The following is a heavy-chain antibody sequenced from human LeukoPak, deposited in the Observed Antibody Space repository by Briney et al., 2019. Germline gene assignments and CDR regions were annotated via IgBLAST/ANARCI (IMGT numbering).Heavy chain of an antibody. CDR2: IIPILGIA. J-gene: IGHJ6*03. D-gene: IGHD2-2*02. CDR3: ASHLGYCSSASCYRYYYYYYMDV. Sequence: GASVKVSCKASGGTFSSYTISWVRQAPGQGLEWMGRIIPILGIANYAQKFQGRVTITADKSTSTAYMELSSLRSEDTAVYYCASHLGYCSSASCYRYYYYYYMDVWGKGTTVTVSS. V-gene: IGHV1-69*02. CDR1: GGTFSSYT.